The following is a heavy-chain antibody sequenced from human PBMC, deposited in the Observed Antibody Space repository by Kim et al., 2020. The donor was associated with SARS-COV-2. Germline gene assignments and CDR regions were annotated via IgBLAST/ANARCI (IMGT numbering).Heavy chain of an antibody. J-gene: IGHJ3*01. V-gene: IGHV4-61*01. CDR3: VRDGGSTAPNAFDV. CDR1: GASLKRGNYY. D-gene: IGHD3-16*01. CDR2: IYYTGTT. Sequence: SETLSLTCSVSGASLKRGNYYWGWIRQAPGKGLEFISYIYYTGTTTYNPSLKSRVAISLDMSKNQFSLNLSSVTPADTAVYYCVRDGGSTAPNAFDVWGQGTVVTVPS.